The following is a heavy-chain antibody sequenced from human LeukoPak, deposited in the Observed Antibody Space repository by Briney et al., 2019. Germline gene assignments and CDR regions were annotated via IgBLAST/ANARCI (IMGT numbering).Heavy chain of an antibody. CDR2: IYYSGST. Sequence: PSETLSLTCTVSGGSISSSSYYWGWIRQPPGKGLEWIGSIYYSGSTYYNPSLKSRVTISVDTSKNQFSLKLSSVTAADTAVYYCARFVAVADIYYFDYWGQGTLVTVSS. V-gene: IGHV4-39*01. CDR3: ARFVAVADIYYFDY. CDR1: GGSISSSSYY. D-gene: IGHD6-19*01. J-gene: IGHJ4*02.